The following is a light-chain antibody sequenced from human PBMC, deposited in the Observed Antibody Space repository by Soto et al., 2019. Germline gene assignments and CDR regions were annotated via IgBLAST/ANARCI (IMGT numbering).Light chain of an antibody. V-gene: IGKV1-5*01. J-gene: IGKJ1*01. CDR1: QSISSW. CDR2: DAS. Sequence: DIQMTQSPSTLSASVGDRVTITCRASQSISSWLAWYQQKPGKAPKLLIYDASSLESGVPSRFSGSGSGTEFTLTICSLQPDDFATYYCQQYNSYSQWTFGQGTKVEIK. CDR3: QQYNSYSQWT.